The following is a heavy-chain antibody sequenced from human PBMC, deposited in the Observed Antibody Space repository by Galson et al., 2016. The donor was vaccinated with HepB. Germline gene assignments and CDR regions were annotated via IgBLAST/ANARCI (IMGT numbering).Heavy chain of an antibody. J-gene: IGHJ4*02. CDR1: GYSFSIYW. Sequence: QSGAEVKKPGESLKISCKGSGYSFSIYWIGWVRQMPGKGLEWMGIIYPGDSDTRYSPSFQGQVTVSADKSINTAYLQWSSLKASDTAMYYCARGLGRTAYYFDDGGQGTLVTGSS. V-gene: IGHV5-51*01. CDR2: IYPGDSDT. D-gene: IGHD6-19*01. CDR3: ARGLGRTAYYFDD.